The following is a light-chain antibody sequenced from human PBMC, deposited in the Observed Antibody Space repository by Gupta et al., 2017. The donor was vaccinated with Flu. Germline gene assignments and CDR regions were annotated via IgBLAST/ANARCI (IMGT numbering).Light chain of an antibody. J-gene: IGKJ1*01. CDR1: QSISNN. V-gene: IGKV3-15*01. CDR3: QQYNFWPGT. CDR2: GAS. Sequence: GGRATLSCRASQSISNNLAWLQQKPGQSPRLIIYGASTRATGVPARFSGSGSGTEFTLTISSLQSEDSAVYFCQQYNFWPGTFGQGTKVEIK.